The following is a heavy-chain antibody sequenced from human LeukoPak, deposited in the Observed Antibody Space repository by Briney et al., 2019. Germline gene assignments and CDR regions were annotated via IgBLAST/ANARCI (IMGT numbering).Heavy chain of an antibody. CDR3: AREGLHLSPPHYYFDY. V-gene: IGHV3-53*01. CDR1: GFTVSSNY. Sequence: PGGSLRLSCAASGFTVSSNYMSWVRQAPGKGLEWVSVTYSGGSTYYADSVKGRFTISRDNSKNTLFLQMNSLRAEDTAVYYCAREGLHLSPPHYYFDYWGQGTLVTVSS. J-gene: IGHJ4*02. D-gene: IGHD3-16*02. CDR2: TYSGGST.